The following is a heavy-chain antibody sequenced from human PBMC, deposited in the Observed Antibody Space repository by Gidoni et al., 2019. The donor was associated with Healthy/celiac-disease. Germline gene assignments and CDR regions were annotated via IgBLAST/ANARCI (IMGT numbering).Heavy chain of an antibody. CDR1: GGSISSSSYY. Sequence: QLQLQESGPGLVKPSEPLSLTCTVSGGSISSSSYYWGWIRQPPGKGLEWIGSIYYSGSTYYNPSLKSRVTISVDTSKNQFSLKLSSVTAADTAVYYCASFCDSGWYCDDDYWGQGTLVTVSS. D-gene: IGHD6-19*01. CDR2: IYYSGST. V-gene: IGHV4-39*01. CDR3: ASFCDSGWYCDDDY. J-gene: IGHJ4*02.